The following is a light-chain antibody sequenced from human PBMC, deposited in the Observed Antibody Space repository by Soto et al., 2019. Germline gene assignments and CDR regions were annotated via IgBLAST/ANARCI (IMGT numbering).Light chain of an antibody. CDR3: QKYNSAPRA. Sequence: DIQMTQSPPSLSASVGDRVTITCRASQGISNYLAWYQQKPGKVPKLLIYAASTLQSEVPSRFSGSGSGTDFTLTISSLQAEDVATYYCQKYNSAPRAFGQGTKVEIK. J-gene: IGKJ1*01. CDR1: QGISNY. CDR2: AAS. V-gene: IGKV1-27*01.